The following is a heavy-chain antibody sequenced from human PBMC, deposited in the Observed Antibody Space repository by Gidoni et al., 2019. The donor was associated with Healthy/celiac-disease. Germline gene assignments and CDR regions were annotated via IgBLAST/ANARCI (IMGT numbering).Heavy chain of an antibody. CDR2: ISGSGGST. CDR3: AKDMNCGGDCYHDAFDI. D-gene: IGHD2-21*02. Sequence: EVQLLESGGGLVQPGGSLRLSCAASGFTFSSYAMSWVRQAPGKGLEWVSAISGSGGSTYYADSVKGRFTISRDNSKNTLYLQMNSLRAEDTAVYYCAKDMNCGGDCYHDAFDIWGQGTMVTVSS. CDR1: GFTFSSYA. V-gene: IGHV3-23*01. J-gene: IGHJ3*02.